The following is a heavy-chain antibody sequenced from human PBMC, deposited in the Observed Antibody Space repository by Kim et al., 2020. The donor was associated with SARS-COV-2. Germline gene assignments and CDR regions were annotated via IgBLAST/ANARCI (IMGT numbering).Heavy chain of an antibody. J-gene: IGHJ3*02. V-gene: IGHV3-21*01. CDR2: ISSSSSYI. D-gene: IGHD5-12*01. CDR1: GFTFSSNS. Sequence: GGSLRLSCAASGFTFSSNSMNWVRQAPGKGLEWVSSISSSSSYIYYADSVKGRFTISRDNAKNSLYLQMNSLRAEDTAVYYCATPSSGYANDAFGIWGQGTMVTVSS. CDR3: ATPSSGYANDAFGI.